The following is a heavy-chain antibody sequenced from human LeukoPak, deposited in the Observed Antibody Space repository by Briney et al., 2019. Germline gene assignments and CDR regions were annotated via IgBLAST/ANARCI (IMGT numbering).Heavy chain of an antibody. J-gene: IGHJ6*03. CDR2: IIPIFGTA. Sequence: GASVKVSCKASGYTFTSYDISWVRQAPGQGLEWMGGIIPIFGTANYAQKFQGRVTITADESTSTAYMELSSLRSEDTAVYYCASLDYYGSGSIGYYMDVWGKGTTVTVSS. CDR3: ASLDYYGSGSIGYYMDV. D-gene: IGHD3-10*01. V-gene: IGHV1-69*13. CDR1: GYTFTSYD.